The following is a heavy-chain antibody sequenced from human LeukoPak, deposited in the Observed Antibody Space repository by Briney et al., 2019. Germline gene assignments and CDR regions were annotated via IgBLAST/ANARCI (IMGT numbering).Heavy chain of an antibody. CDR1: GFTFSSFA. CDR2: ISGSSTYI. J-gene: IGHJ4*02. Sequence: GGSLRLSCAASGFTFSSFATSWVRQAPGKGLEWVSSISGSSTYIYYADSVKGRFTISRDNAKNSLYLQMNSLRAEDTAVYYCARAGFYGDYTDYWGQGTLVTVSS. CDR3: ARAGFYGDYTDY. D-gene: IGHD4-17*01. V-gene: IGHV3-21*01.